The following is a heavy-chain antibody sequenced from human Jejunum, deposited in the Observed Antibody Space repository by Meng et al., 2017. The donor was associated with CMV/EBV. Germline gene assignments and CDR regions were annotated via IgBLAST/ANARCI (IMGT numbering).Heavy chain of an antibody. CDR2: INPKSGYT. CDR3: AREDSLETIFSGTPF. D-gene: IGHD3-9*01. Sequence: GYTFTGYYMHWVRQAPGQGLQWMGWINPKSGYTIYSQKFQRRVTMTRDTSISTAYMELRGLSSDDTAMYYCAREDSLETIFSGTPFWGQGTMVTVSS. V-gene: IGHV1-2*02. J-gene: IGHJ3*01. CDR1: GYTFTGYY.